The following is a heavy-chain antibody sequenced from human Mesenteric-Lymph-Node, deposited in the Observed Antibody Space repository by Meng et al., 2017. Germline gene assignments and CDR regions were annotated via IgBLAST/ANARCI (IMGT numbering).Heavy chain of an antibody. CDR1: GYTFTGYY. J-gene: IGHJ3*02. CDR2: INPNSGGT. V-gene: IGHV1-2*02. D-gene: IGHD5-18*01. Sequence: ASVKVSCKASGYTFTGYYMHWVRQAPGQGLEWMGWINPNSGGTNYAQKFQGRVTMTRDTSISTAYMELSRLRSDDTAVYYCAFRIQLWLHAFDIWGQGTMVTVSS. CDR3: AFRIQLWLHAFDI.